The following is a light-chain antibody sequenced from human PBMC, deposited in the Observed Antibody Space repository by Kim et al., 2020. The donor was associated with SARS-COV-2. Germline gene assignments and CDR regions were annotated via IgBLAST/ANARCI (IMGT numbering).Light chain of an antibody. V-gene: IGKV3-20*01. CDR2: GAS. CDR3: QQYASSPIT. Sequence: SPGERATLSCWASARVTNNYLAWYQQKPGQTPRLLIFGASKTAPGIPVRFTGSGSGTDFTLTVTRLEPEDFAVYYCQQYASSPITFGQGTRLEIK. CDR1: ARVTNNY. J-gene: IGKJ5*01.